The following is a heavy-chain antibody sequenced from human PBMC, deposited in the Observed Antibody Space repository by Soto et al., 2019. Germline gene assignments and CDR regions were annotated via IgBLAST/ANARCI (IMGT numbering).Heavy chain of an antibody. V-gene: IGHV3-15*01. Sequence: GGSLRLSCAASGFTFSNAWMSWVRQAPGKGLEWVGRIKSKTDGGTTDYAAPVKGRFTISRDDSKNTLYLQMNSLKTEDTAVYYCTTFLSPPYYYDSSGYYPLDYWGQGTLVTVSS. J-gene: IGHJ4*02. CDR1: GFTFSNAW. CDR2: IKSKTDGGTT. CDR3: TTFLSPPYYYDSSGYYPLDY. D-gene: IGHD3-22*01.